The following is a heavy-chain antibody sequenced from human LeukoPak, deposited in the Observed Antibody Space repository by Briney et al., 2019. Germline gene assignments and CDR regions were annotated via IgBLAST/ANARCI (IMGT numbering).Heavy chain of an antibody. Sequence: PSETLSLTCAVYGGSFSGYYWTWIRQPPGKGLEWIGEINHSGSTSYNPSLKSRVTISVDTSKNQLSLKLSSVTAADTAVYYCARGKGSGWTFDYWGQGTLVTVSS. D-gene: IGHD6-19*01. V-gene: IGHV4-34*01. J-gene: IGHJ4*02. CDR1: GGSFSGYY. CDR3: ARGKGSGWTFDY. CDR2: INHSGST.